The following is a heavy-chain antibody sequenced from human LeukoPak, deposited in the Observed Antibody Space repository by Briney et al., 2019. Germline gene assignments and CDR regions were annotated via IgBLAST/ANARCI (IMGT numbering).Heavy chain of an antibody. CDR3: ARHGSGIYSNPWGFDP. V-gene: IGHV5-10-1*01. J-gene: IGHJ5*02. CDR1: GYSFTSYW. D-gene: IGHD3-10*01. CDR2: IDPSDSYT. Sequence: GESLRISFKGSGYSFTSYWISWVRQMPGKGLEWMGRIDPSDSYTNYSTSFQGHVTISADKSVSTAYLQWSSLKASDTAMYYCARHGSGIYSNPWGFDPWGQGTLVIVSS.